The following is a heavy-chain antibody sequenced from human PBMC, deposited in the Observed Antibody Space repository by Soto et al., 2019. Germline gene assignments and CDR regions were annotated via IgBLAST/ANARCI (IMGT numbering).Heavy chain of an antibody. J-gene: IGHJ4*02. Sequence: PGGSLRLSCAASGFTFSSYGMHWVRQAPGKGLEWVAVISYDGSNKYYADSVKGRFTISRDNSKNTLYLQMNSLRAEDTAVYYCSKWPPGGYGGWYFDYWGQGTLVTVSS. CDR3: SKWPPGGYGGWYFDY. CDR1: GFTFSSYG. CDR2: ISYDGSNK. D-gene: IGHD5-18*01. V-gene: IGHV3-30*18.